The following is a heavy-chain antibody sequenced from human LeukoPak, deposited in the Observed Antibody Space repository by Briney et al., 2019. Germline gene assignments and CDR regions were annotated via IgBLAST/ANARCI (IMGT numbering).Heavy chain of an antibody. CDR3: ARVIDTLKSSRFDP. CDR1: GASTISYY. CDR2: AFYRGDT. D-gene: IGHD6-13*01. V-gene: IGHV4-59*01. J-gene: IGHJ5*02. Sequence: SETLSLTCTVSGASTISYYWSWLRQSPGKGLEWIGHAFYRGDTNYNPSLKSRVAMSVEMSKEKISPKLTSVTAADTAIYYCARVIDTLKSSRFDPWGQGMLVIVPS.